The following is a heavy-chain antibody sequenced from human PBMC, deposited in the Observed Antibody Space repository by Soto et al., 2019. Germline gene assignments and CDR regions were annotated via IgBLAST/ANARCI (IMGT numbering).Heavy chain of an antibody. CDR1: GFTFSSYG. CDR3: APRGRDGYNGFDY. J-gene: IGHJ4*02. Sequence: QVQLVESGGGVVQPGRSLRLSCAASGFTFSSYGMHWVRQAPGKGLEWVAVISYDGSNKYYADSVKGRFTISRDNSKNTLYLQMNSLRAEDTAVYYGAPRGRDGYNGFDYWGQGTLVTVSS. D-gene: IGHD5-12*01. V-gene: IGHV3-30*03. CDR2: ISYDGSNK.